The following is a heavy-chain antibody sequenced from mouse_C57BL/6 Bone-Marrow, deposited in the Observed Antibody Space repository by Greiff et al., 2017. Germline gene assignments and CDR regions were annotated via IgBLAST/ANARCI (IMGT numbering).Heavy chain of an antibody. J-gene: IGHJ1*03. CDR3: ARTGRPGYCDV. D-gene: IGHD3-3*01. CDR1: GYTFTSYW. CDR2: IDPSDSYT. Sequence: VQLQQPGAELVMPGASVKLSCKASGYTFTSYWMHWVKQRPGQGLEWIGEIDPSDSYTNYNQKFKGKSTLTVDKSSSTAYMQLSSLTSADSAVYYGARTGRPGYCDVWGTGTTVTVSS. V-gene: IGHV1-69*01.